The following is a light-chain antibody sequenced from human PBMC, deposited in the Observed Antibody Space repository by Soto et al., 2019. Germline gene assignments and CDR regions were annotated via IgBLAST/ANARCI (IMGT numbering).Light chain of an antibody. CDR3: QQYNDNPLT. CDR2: DAIS. CDR1: QDISDF. V-gene: IGKV1-33*01. J-gene: IGKJ4*01. Sequence: DIQMTQSPSSLSASVGDRFTITCQSTQDISDFLNWYQLKPGKAPKLLIYDAISTLAPGVPSRFRGSGFGTHFALIIENLQFEDLATYYCQQYNDNPLTFGGGTKVDIK.